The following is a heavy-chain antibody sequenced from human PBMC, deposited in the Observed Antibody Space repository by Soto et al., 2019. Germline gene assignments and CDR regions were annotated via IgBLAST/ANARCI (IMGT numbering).Heavy chain of an antibody. CDR1: GYTFSSYG. Sequence: QVQLVQSGAEVKKPGASVKVSCKASGYTFSSYGISWVRQAPGQGLEWMGWISAYNGNTNYAQKLQGRVTMTTDTSTSTAYVELRSLRSDDTAVYYCAREVGYSSSSDAFDIWGQGKMVTVSS. CDR2: ISAYNGNT. V-gene: IGHV1-18*01. J-gene: IGHJ3*02. CDR3: AREVGYSSSSDAFDI. D-gene: IGHD6-13*01.